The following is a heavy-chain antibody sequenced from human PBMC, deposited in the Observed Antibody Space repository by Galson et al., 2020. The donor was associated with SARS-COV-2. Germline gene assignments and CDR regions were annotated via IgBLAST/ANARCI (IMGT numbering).Heavy chain of an antibody. CDR1: GFTFANAW. Sequence: GGSLRLSCAASGFTFANAWTNWVRQAPGKGLECVARIKSKFRGGAADYAAPAQGRFTSSRDDSKNALYLQMDSLKIEDTAVYYCATSSATPGAFDIWGRGTMVTVSS. CDR3: ATSSATPGAFDI. J-gene: IGHJ3*02. D-gene: IGHD7-27*01. V-gene: IGHV3-15*01. CDR2: IKSKFRGGAA.